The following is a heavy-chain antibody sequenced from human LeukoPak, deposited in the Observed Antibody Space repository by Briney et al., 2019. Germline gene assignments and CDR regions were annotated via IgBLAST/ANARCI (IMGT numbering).Heavy chain of an antibody. CDR1: GGSISSSSYY. CDR2: IYYSGST. D-gene: IGHD3-10*01. J-gene: IGHJ4*02. V-gene: IGHV4-61*01. Sequence: SETLSLTCTVSGGSISSSSYYWSWIRQPPGKGLEWIGYIYYSGSTNYNPSLKSRVTISVDTSKNQFSLKLSSVTAADTAVYYCARTQYYGSGSLAFDYWGQGTLVTVSS. CDR3: ARTQYYGSGSLAFDY.